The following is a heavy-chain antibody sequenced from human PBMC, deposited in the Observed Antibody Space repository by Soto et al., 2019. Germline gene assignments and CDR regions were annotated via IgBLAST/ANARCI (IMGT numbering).Heavy chain of an antibody. J-gene: IGHJ6*01. D-gene: IGHD2-2*01. CDR2: ISSSGTYI. CDR1: GFTFSTYS. V-gene: IGHV3-21*01. CDR3: ARDPSDCSSTSCWGYYALDV. Sequence: GGSLRLSCAASGFTFSTYSMNWVRQAPGKGLEWVSSISSSGTYIHYADSLKGRFTISRDNAKTSLYLQMISLRAEDTAVYYCARDPSDCSSTSCWGYYALDVWGQGTTVTVSS.